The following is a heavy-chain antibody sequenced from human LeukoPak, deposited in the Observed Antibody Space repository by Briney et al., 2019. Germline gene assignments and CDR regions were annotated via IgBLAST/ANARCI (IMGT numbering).Heavy chain of an antibody. D-gene: IGHD1-1*01. CDR1: GFTFSSYS. CDR3: ARDGNLLEPPY. Sequence: GGSLRLSCAASGFTFSSYSMNWVRQAPGKGLEWVSSISSSSSYIYYADSVKGRFTISRDNAKNSLYLQMNSLRAEDTAVYYCARDGNLLEPPYWGQGTLVTVSS. V-gene: IGHV3-21*01. CDR2: ISSSSSYI. J-gene: IGHJ4*02.